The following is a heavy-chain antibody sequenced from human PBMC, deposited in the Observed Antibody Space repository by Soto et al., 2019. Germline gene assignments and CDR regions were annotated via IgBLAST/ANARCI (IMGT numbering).Heavy chain of an antibody. J-gene: IGHJ5*02. Sequence: QLQLQESGSGLVRPSQTLSLTCAVSGGSISSGGYSWNWIRHPPGKGLEWIGYIDHSGSTLYNPSLKGRVTISVDKSKNQYSLKLSSVTAADTAVYYCARDQHEGNWFDPWGQGTLVTVSS. CDR3: ARDQHEGNWFDP. CDR1: GGSISSGGYS. V-gene: IGHV4-30-2*01. CDR2: IDHSGST.